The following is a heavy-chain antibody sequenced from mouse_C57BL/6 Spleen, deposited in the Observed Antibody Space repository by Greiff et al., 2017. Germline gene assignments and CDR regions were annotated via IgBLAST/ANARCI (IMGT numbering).Heavy chain of an antibody. CDR3: ARAYGSSYSYDFDY. CDR1: GYAFSSSW. Sequence: QVQLQQSGPELVKPGASVKISCKASGYAFSSSWMNWVKQRPGQGLEWIGRIYPGDGDTNYNGKFKGTATLTADKSSSTAYMQLSSLTSEDSAVNFWARAYGSSYSYDFDYWGQGTTLTVSS. CDR2: IYPGDGDT. J-gene: IGHJ2*01. V-gene: IGHV1-82*01. D-gene: IGHD1-1*01.